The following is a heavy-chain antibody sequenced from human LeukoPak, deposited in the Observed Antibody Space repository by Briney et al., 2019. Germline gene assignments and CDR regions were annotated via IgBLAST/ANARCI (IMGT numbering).Heavy chain of an antibody. D-gene: IGHD6-19*01. Sequence: GGSLRLSCAASGFTFSSYAMHWVRQAPGKGLEWVVVISYDGSNKYYADSVKGRFTISRDNSKNTLYLQMNSLRAEDTAVYYCAKIYSSPDYWGQGTLVTVSS. CDR1: GFTFSSYA. CDR3: AKIYSSPDY. V-gene: IGHV3-30-3*02. J-gene: IGHJ4*02. CDR2: ISYDGSNK.